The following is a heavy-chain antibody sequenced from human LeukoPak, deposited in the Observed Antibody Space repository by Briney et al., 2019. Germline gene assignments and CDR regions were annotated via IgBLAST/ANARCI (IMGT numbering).Heavy chain of an antibody. CDR3: ARQFYTAIVLFWFDP. CDR1: GGPISSNSYY. Sequence: SETLSLTCTVSGGPISSNSYYWGWIRQPPGKGLEWIGTIYYSGSTYYNPSLKSRVTISVDTSKNQFSLKLNSVTAADTAVYYCARQFYTAIVLFWFDPWGLGTLVTVSS. D-gene: IGHD5-18*01. J-gene: IGHJ5*02. CDR2: IYYSGST. V-gene: IGHV4-39*07.